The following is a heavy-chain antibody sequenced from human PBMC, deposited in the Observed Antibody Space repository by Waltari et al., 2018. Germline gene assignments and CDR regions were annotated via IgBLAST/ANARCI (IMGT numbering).Heavy chain of an antibody. D-gene: IGHD3-16*02. CDR1: GASISNDSYY. J-gene: IGHJ5*02. CDR3: ARASRIMITFGGVIAFDP. V-gene: IGHV4-39*01. Sequence: QLQLQESGPGLVKPSETLSLTCTVSGASISNDSYYWGWIRQPPGKGLEWIGSIYHTGSTDYNPSLKSRVTVSQDTPRNQFSLKLSSVTAADTALYYCARASRIMITFGGVIAFDPWGQGTLVTVSS. CDR2: IYHTGST.